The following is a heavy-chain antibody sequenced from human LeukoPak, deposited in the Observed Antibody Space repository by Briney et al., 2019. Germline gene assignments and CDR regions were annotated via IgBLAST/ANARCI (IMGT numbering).Heavy chain of an antibody. J-gene: IGHJ4*02. CDR1: GFTFSSYS. CDR2: ISSSSSYI. D-gene: IGHD5-18*01. CDR3: ASIVDTAMFSRRVDY. Sequence: PGGSLRLSCAASGFTFSSYSMNWVRQAPGKGLEWVSSISSSSSYIYYADSVKGRFTISRDNAKNSLYLQMNSLRAEDTAVYCCASIVDTAMFSRRVDYWGQGTLVTVSS. V-gene: IGHV3-21*01.